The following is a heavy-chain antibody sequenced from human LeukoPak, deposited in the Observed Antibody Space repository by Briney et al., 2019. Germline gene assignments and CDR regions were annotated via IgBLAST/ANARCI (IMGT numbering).Heavy chain of an antibody. D-gene: IGHD4-17*01. CDR3: ARLYRDVTTFDY. CDR1: GFTFSGSW. Sequence: GGSLRLSCTASGFTFSGSWMSWVRQAPGRGLEWVASIIQDGSQKYYMDCVKGRFTIARDNAENSLYLQMNSLRAEDTAIYYCARLYRDVTTFDYWGQGTLVTVSS. V-gene: IGHV3-7*01. J-gene: IGHJ4*02. CDR2: IIQDGSQK.